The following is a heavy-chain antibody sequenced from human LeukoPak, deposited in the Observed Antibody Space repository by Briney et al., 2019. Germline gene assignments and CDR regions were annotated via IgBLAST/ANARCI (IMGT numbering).Heavy chain of an antibody. D-gene: IGHD3-16*02. V-gene: IGHV3-23*01. Sequence: PGGSLRLSCAASGFTFSRHGMSWVRQAPGKGLEWVSAISGSGGSTYYADSVKGRFTISRDNSKNTLYLQTNSLRAEDTAVYYCAKVGELSYPPHNWFDPWGQGTLVTVSS. CDR3: AKVGELSYPPHNWFDP. J-gene: IGHJ5*02. CDR2: ISGSGGST. CDR1: GFTFSRHG.